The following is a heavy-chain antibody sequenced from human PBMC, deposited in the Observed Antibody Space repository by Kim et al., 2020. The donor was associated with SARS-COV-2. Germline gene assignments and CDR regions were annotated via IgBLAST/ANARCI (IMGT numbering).Heavy chain of an antibody. V-gene: IGHV3-30*18. D-gene: IGHD5-12*01. CDR3: AKDLSPFIVASLGYYYYG. CDR1: GFTFSSYG. Sequence: GGSLRLSCAASGFTFSSYGMHWVRQAPGKGLEWVAVISYDGSNKYYADSVQGRFTISRDNSKNTLYLHMTSLRAEDTAVYYCAKDLSPFIVASLGYYYYG. J-gene: IGHJ6*01. CDR2: ISYDGSNK.